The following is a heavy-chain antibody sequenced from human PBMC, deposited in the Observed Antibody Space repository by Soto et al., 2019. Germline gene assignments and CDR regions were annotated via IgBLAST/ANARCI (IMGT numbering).Heavy chain of an antibody. CDR1: GGSISSGDYY. J-gene: IGHJ6*02. CDR2: IYYSGST. V-gene: IGHV4-30-4*01. Sequence: LSLTCTVSGGSISSGDYYWSWIRQPPGKGLEWIGYIYYSGSTYYNPSLKSRVTISVDTSKNQFSLKLSSVTAADTAVYYCASEYSSSSFYYYGMDVWGQGTTVTVSS. D-gene: IGHD6-6*01. CDR3: ASEYSSSSFYYYGMDV.